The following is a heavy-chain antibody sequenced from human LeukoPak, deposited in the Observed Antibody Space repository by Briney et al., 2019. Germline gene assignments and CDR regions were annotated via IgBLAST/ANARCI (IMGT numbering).Heavy chain of an antibody. CDR3: ASIPYGGNGY. Sequence: GGSLRLSCAASGFTFSSYAMHWVRQAPGKGLECVAVISYDGSNKYYADSVKGRFTISRDNSKNTLYLQMNSLRAEDTAVYYCASIPYGGNGYWGQGTLVTVSS. D-gene: IGHD4-23*01. CDR1: GFTFSSYA. CDR2: ISYDGSNK. V-gene: IGHV3-30-3*01. J-gene: IGHJ4*02.